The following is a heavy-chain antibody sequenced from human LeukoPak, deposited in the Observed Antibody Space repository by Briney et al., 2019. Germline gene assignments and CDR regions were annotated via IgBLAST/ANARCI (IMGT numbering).Heavy chain of an antibody. CDR3: ASSAYYDSSGYYPFDY. D-gene: IGHD3-22*01. V-gene: IGHV1-18*01. Sequence: ASVKVSCKASGYTFTSYGISWVRQAPGQGLEWMGWISAYNGNTNYAQKLQGRVTMTTDTSTSTAYMELRSLRSDDTAVYYCASSAYYDSSGYYPFDYWGQGTLVTVSS. CDR2: ISAYNGNT. J-gene: IGHJ4*02. CDR1: GYTFTSYG.